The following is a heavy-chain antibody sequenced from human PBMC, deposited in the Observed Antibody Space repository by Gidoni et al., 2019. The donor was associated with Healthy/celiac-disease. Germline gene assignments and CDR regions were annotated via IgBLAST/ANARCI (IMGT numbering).Heavy chain of an antibody. CDR3: ARALGRFLEWLLFGWFDP. Sequence: QVQLQQWGAGLLKPSETLSLTCAVYGGSFSGYYWSWIRQPPGKGLEWIGEINHSGSTNYNPSLKSRVTISVDTSKNQFSLKLSSVTAADTAVYYCARALGRFLEWLLFGWFDPWGQGTLVTVSS. V-gene: IGHV4-34*01. J-gene: IGHJ5*02. CDR1: GGSFSGYY. D-gene: IGHD3-3*01. CDR2: INHSGST.